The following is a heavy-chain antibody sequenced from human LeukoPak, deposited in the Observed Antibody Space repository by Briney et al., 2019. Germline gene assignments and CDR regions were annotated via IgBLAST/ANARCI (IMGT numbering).Heavy chain of an antibody. J-gene: IGHJ3*02. Sequence: GASVKVSCKVSGYTLTELSMHWVRQAPGKGLEWMGGFDPEDGETIYAQKFQGRVTMTEDTSTDTAYMELSSLRSEDTAVYYCATEAGVVQLERTDAFDIWGQGTMVTVSS. CDR3: ATEAGVVQLERTDAFDI. CDR1: GYTLTELS. CDR2: FDPEDGET. D-gene: IGHD1-1*01. V-gene: IGHV1-24*01.